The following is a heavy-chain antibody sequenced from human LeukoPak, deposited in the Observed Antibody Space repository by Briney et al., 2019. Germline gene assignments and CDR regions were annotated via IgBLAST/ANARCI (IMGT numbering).Heavy chain of an antibody. CDR2: INHSGST. Sequence: SETLSLTCAVYGGSFSGYYWSWIRQPPGKGLEWIGEINHSGSTNYNPSLKSRVTISVDTSKNQFSLKLSSVTAADTAVYYCARVHQNYGDYVPYYYYGMDVWGQGTTVTVSS. D-gene: IGHD4-17*01. J-gene: IGHJ6*02. CDR1: GGSFSGYY. V-gene: IGHV4-34*01. CDR3: ARVHQNYGDYVPYYYYGMDV.